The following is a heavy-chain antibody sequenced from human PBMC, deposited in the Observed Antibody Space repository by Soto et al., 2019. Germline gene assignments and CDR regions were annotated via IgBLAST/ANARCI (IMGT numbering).Heavy chain of an antibody. J-gene: IGHJ5*02. CDR1: GYTFTSYD. Sequence: ASVKVSCKASGYTFTSYDINWVRQATGQGLEWMGWMNPNSGNTDYAQKFQGRVTMTRNTSISTAYMELSRLRSDDTAVYYCARDVVGVVVAATFWFDPWGQGTLVTVS. CDR2: MNPNSGNT. CDR3: ARDVVGVVVAATFWFDP. V-gene: IGHV1-8*01. D-gene: IGHD2-15*01.